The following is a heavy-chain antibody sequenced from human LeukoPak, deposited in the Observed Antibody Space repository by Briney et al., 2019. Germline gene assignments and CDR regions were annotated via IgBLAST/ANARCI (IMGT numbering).Heavy chain of an antibody. CDR3: ARARAMVRGVNYYYMDV. Sequence: GASVKVSCKASGYTFTSYGISWVRQAPGQGLEWMGWISAYNGNTNYAQKLQGRVTMTTDTSTSTAYMELRSLRSDDTAVYYCARARAMVRGVNYYYMDVWGKGTTVTISS. CDR1: GYTFTSYG. J-gene: IGHJ6*03. D-gene: IGHD3-10*01. V-gene: IGHV1-18*01. CDR2: ISAYNGNT.